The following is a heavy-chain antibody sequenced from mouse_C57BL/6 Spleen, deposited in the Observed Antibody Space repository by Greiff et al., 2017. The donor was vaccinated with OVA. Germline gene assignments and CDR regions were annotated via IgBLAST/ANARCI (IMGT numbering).Heavy chain of an antibody. J-gene: IGHJ4*01. CDR1: GYTFTSYW. D-gene: IGHD2-5*01. V-gene: IGHV1-69*01. CDR3: ARYYSNPYAMDY. Sequence: QVQLQQSGAELVMPGASVKLSCKASGYTFTSYWMHWVKQRPGQGLEWIGEIDPSDSYTNYNQKFKGKSTLTVDKSSSTAYMQLSSLTSEDSAVYYCARYYSNPYAMDYWGQGTSVTVSS. CDR2: IDPSDSYT.